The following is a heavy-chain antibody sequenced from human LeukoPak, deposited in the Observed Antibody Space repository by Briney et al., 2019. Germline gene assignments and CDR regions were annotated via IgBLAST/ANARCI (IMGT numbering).Heavy chain of an antibody. J-gene: IGHJ5*02. CDR3: ARAPFSCSGGSYYSVWFDP. D-gene: IGHD2-15*01. Sequence: SETLSLTCAVYGGSFSGYYWSWIRQPPGKGLEWIGEINHSGSTNYNPSLKSRVTISVDTSKNQFSLKLSSVTAADTAVYYCARAPFSCSGGSYYSVWFDPWGQGTLVTVSS. CDR2: INHSGST. CDR1: GGSFSGYY. V-gene: IGHV4-34*01.